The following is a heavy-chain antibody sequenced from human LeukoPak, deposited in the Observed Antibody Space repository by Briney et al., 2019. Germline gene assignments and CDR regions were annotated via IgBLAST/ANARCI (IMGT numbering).Heavy chain of an antibody. Sequence: PSETLSLTCTVSGYSISTNYYWAWIRQSPGTGLEWIGSVYHNGETYYNPSLKSRVTTSVDTSKNQFSLKLGSVTAADTAVYYCARLIHYYDSSGPAYYYYYYMDVWGKGTTVTVSS. D-gene: IGHD3-22*01. CDR1: GYSISTNYY. CDR2: VYHNGET. V-gene: IGHV4-38-2*02. J-gene: IGHJ6*03. CDR3: ARLIHYYDSSGPAYYYYYYMDV.